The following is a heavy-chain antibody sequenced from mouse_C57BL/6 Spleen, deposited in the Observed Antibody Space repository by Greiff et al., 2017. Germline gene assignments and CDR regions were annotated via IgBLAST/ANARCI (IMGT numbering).Heavy chain of an antibody. D-gene: IGHD1-1*01. CDR1: GYTFTSYW. V-gene: IGHV1-72*01. CDR2: IDPNSGGT. Sequence: QQSCKASGYTFTSYWMHWVKQRPGRGLEWIGRIDPNSGGTKYNEKFKSKATLTVDKPSRTAYMQLSSLTSEYSAVYYCARGNYYGSSLWYFDVWGTGTTVTVSS. J-gene: IGHJ1*03. CDR3: ARGNYYGSSLWYFDV.